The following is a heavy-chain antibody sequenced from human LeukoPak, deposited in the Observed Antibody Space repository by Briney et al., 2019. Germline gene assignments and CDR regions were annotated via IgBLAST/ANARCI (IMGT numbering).Heavy chain of an antibody. V-gene: IGHV4-61*01. CDR2: IFYSGST. Sequence: PSETLSLICPVSGGSVSSGSYDWGWLRQPPGKGLEWIGYIFYSGSTNYNPSLKSRVTISVDTSKNQFSLKLSSVTAADTAVYYCARVYYDSSGYYTFDYWGQGTLVTVSS. D-gene: IGHD3-22*01. CDR1: GGSVSSGSYD. CDR3: ARVYYDSSGYYTFDY. J-gene: IGHJ4*02.